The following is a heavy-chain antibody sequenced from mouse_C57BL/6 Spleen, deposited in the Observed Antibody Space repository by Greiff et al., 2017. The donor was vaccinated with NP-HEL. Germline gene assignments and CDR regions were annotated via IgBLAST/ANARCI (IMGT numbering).Heavy chain of an antibody. CDR2: IYPRDGST. Sequence: VQLQQSGPELVKPGASVKLSCKASGYTFTSYDINWVKQRPGQGLEWIGWIYPRDGSTKYNEKFKGKATLTVDTSSSTAYMELHSLTSEDSAVYFCAREDGSSYWYFDVWGTGTTVTVSS. J-gene: IGHJ1*03. D-gene: IGHD1-1*01. CDR1: GYTFTSYD. CDR3: AREDGSSYWYFDV. V-gene: IGHV1-85*01.